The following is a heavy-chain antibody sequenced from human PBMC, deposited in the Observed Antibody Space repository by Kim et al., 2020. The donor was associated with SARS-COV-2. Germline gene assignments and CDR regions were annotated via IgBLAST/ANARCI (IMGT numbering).Heavy chain of an antibody. CDR1: SDSISSYY. Sequence: SETLSLTCTVSSDSISSYYCSWIRQLPGKGLEWIGYIYYSGSTNYNPSLNSRVTISWDTSKNQFSLELTSVTDADTAVYYCARSEGRGSWHQFDYWGQGILVIVSS. D-gene: IGHD6-13*01. CDR2: IYYSGST. J-gene: IGHJ4*02. V-gene: IGHV4-59*01. CDR3: ARSEGRGSWHQFDY.